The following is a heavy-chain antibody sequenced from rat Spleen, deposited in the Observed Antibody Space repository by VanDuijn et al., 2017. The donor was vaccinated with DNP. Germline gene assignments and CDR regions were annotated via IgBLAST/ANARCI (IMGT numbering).Heavy chain of an antibody. V-gene: IGHV5-7*01. D-gene: IGHD5-1*01. CDR3: ARPGSPYYFDY. CDR1: GFTFSNYY. CDR2: ISYDGSST. J-gene: IGHJ2*01. Sequence: EVQLVESGGGLVQPGNSLKLSCAVSGFTFSNYYMAWVRQAPKKGLEWVGTISYDGSSTYYRDSVKGRFTISRDNAKSTLYLQMDSLRSEDTATYYCARPGSPYYFDYWGQGVMVTVSS.